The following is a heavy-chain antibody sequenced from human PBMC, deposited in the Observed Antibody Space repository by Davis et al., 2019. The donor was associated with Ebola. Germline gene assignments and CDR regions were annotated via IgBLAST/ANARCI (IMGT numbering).Heavy chain of an antibody. CDR3: AKEKTAAAASDLYYYYYGMDV. D-gene: IGHD6-13*01. Sequence: GESLKISCAASGFTFSSYGMHWVRQAPGKGLEWVAVISYDGSNKYYADSVKGRFTISRDNSKNTLHLQMNSLRAEDTAVYYCAKEKTAAAASDLYYYYYGMDVWGQGTTVTVSS. CDR1: GFTFSSYG. CDR2: ISYDGSNK. V-gene: IGHV3-30*18. J-gene: IGHJ6*02.